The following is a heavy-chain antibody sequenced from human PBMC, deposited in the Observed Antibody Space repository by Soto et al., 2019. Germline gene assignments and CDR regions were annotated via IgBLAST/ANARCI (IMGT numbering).Heavy chain of an antibody. CDR2: IYYSGRT. D-gene: IGHD4-17*01. Sequence: QVQRQESGPGLVKPSQTLSLTCTVSAGSISSGDYYWSWIRQHPGKGLEWIGYIYYSGRTYYNPSLKSRVIISVDTSKNQFSLKLSSVTAADTAVYYCARVLYYGDNEAFDIWGQGTMVTVSS. V-gene: IGHV4-31*03. J-gene: IGHJ3*02. CDR1: AGSISSGDYY. CDR3: ARVLYYGDNEAFDI.